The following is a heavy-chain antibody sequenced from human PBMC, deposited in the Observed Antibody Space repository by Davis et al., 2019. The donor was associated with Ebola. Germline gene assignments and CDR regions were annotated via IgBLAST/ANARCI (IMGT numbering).Heavy chain of an antibody. Sequence: GESLKISCAASGFTFDDYGMSWVRQAPGKGLEWVSGINWNGGSTGYADSVKGRFTISRDNAKNSLYLQMNSLRAEDTALYYCARALDSSGLSNDYWGQGTLVTVSS. D-gene: IGHD3-22*01. CDR2: INWNGGST. V-gene: IGHV3-20*04. CDR1: GFTFDDYG. CDR3: ARALDSSGLSNDY. J-gene: IGHJ4*02.